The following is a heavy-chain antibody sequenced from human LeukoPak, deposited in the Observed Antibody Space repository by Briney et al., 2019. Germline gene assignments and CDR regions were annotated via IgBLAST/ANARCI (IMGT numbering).Heavy chain of an antibody. Sequence: SETLSLTCTVSGGSISSSSYYWSWIRQPAGKGLEWIGRIYTSGSTNYNPSLKSRVTMSVDTSKNQFSLKLSSVTAADTAVYYCARDWFRGSNWFDPWGQGTLVTVSS. D-gene: IGHD1-26*01. CDR1: GGSISSSSYY. J-gene: IGHJ5*02. V-gene: IGHV4-61*02. CDR3: ARDWFRGSNWFDP. CDR2: IYTSGST.